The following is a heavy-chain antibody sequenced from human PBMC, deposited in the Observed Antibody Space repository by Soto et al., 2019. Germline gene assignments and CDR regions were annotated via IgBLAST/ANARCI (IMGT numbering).Heavy chain of an antibody. J-gene: IGHJ3*02. Sequence: EVQLVESGGCFVQPGGSLRLSCAASGFTFNTFPMYWVRLAPGKGLEWLSHISSNGDAMYYADSAKGRFTISRDNARKSAYLQMNSLIVDDTAVYYCVRDYQYGFDMWGQGTMVTVSS. CDR1: GFTFNTFP. CDR3: VRDYQYGFDM. CDR2: ISSNGDAM. V-gene: IGHV3-48*01. D-gene: IGHD3-16*02.